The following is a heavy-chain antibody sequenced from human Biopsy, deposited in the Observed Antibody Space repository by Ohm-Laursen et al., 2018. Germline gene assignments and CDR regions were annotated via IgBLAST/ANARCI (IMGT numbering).Heavy chain of an antibody. Sequence: VTLSLTCIVSGGSISNNNYYWGWIRQPPGWGLEWIGSIFYRGSTHYKPSLKSRLNISVDTSKNQFSLKLNSVTAADTAVYYCARDYDTSGYYYVSWGQGTLVTVSS. CDR1: GGSISNNNYY. J-gene: IGHJ5*02. CDR3: ARDYDTSGYYYVS. V-gene: IGHV4-39*01. D-gene: IGHD3-22*01. CDR2: IFYRGST.